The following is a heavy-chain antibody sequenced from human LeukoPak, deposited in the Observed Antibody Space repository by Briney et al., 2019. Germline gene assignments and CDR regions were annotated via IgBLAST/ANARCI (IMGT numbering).Heavy chain of an antibody. V-gene: IGHV4-31*03. D-gene: IGHD2-15*01. CDR1: GGSISSGGYY. J-gene: IGHJ4*02. Sequence: PSETLSLTCTVSGGSISSGGYYWSWIRQHPGKGLEWIGYIYYSGSTYYNPSLKSRVTISVDTSKNQFSLKLSSVTAADTAVYYCASSPLKWPRRINWGQGTLVTVSS. CDR3: ASSPLKWPRRIN. CDR2: IYYSGST.